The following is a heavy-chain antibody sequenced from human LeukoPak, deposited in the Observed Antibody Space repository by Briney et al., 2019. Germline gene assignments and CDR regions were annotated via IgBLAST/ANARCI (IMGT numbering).Heavy chain of an antibody. CDR3: ARARTTRGFDY. J-gene: IGHJ4*02. D-gene: IGHD4-17*01. CDR2: IWYDGSNK. V-gene: IGHV3-33*08. CDR1: GFTFNSYG. Sequence: GRSLRLFCTASGFTFNSYGIHWLRQATGKGLEWVAFIWYDGSNKYYADSVKGRFTISRDNSKNTLYLQMNSPRAEDTAVYYCARARTTRGFDYWGQGTLVTVSS.